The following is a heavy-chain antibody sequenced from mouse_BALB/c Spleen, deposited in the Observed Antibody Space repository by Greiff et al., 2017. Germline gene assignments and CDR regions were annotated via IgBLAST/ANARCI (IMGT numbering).Heavy chain of an antibody. D-gene: IGHD1-1*01. CDR2: SDPENGDT. Sequence: EVQLQQSGAELVRSGASVKLSCTASGFNIKDYYMHWVKQRPEQGLEWIGWSDPENGDTEYAPKFQGKATMTADTSSNTTYLQLSSLTSEDTAVYYCNAHYYGSSYEGAYAMDYWGQGTSVTVSS. V-gene: IGHV14-4*02. CDR3: NAHYYGSSYEGAYAMDY. J-gene: IGHJ4*01. CDR1: GFNIKDYY.